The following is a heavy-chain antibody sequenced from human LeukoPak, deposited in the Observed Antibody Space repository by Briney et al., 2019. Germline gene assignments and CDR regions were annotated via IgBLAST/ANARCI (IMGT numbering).Heavy chain of an antibody. CDR3: ARSQNYYGSGDY. V-gene: IGHV4-61*03. D-gene: IGHD3-10*01. CDR2: IYYTGNT. Sequence: ASETLSLTCTVSGDSVSNGNYYWSWLRQPPGKALEWIGYIYYTGNTYYNPSLEGRVTISVDTSRNHFSVKLSSVTAADTAVYYCARSQNYYGSGDYWGQGTLVTVSS. CDR1: GDSVSNGNYY. J-gene: IGHJ4*02.